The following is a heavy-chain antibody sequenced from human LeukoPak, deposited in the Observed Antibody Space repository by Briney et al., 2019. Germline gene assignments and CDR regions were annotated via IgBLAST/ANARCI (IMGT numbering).Heavy chain of an antibody. CDR3: ARISSGWSDYFDY. CDR2: ISGSGGGT. D-gene: IGHD6-19*01. Sequence: GGSLRLSCAASGFTFSSYAMSWVRQAPGKGLEWVSSISGSGGGTYYADSVKGRFTISRDNAKNSLYLQMNSLRAEDTAVYYCARISSGWSDYFDYWGQGTLVTVSS. CDR1: GFTFSSYA. J-gene: IGHJ4*02. V-gene: IGHV3-23*01.